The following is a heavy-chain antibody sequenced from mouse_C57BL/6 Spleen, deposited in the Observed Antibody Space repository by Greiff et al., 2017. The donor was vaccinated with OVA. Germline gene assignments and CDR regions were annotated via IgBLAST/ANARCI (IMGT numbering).Heavy chain of an antibody. J-gene: IGHJ1*03. CDR2: INPNNGGT. D-gene: IGHD2-1*01. V-gene: IGHV1-26*01. CDR1: GYTFTDYY. Sequence: VQLQQSGPELVKPGASVKISCKASGYTFTDYYMNWVKQSHGKSLEWIGDINPNNGGTSYNQKFKGKATLTVDKSSSTAYMELRSLTSEDSAVYYCARRDLLDWYFDVWGTGTTVTVSS. CDR3: ARRDLLDWYFDV.